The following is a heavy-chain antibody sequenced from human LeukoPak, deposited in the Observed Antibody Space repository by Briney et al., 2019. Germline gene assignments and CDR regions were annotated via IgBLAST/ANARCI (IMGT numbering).Heavy chain of an antibody. J-gene: IGHJ4*02. CDR2: IYYTGT. Sequence: SETLSLTCTVSGGSVSDYYWSWIRQSPGKGLEWIGYIYYTGTSYNPSLKSRVTISADTSKNQFSLNLSSVTAADTAVYYCASRKLGNDYWGQGTLVAVSS. CDR3: ASRKLGNDY. D-gene: IGHD7-27*01. V-gene: IGHV4-59*02. CDR1: GGSVSDYY.